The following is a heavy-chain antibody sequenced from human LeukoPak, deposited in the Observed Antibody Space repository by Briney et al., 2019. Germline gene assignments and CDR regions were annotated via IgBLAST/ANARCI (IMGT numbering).Heavy chain of an antibody. Sequence: GGSLRLSCAASGFSFSKYNMNWVRQAPGKGLEWVSSISSGGSYIYYADSVKGRFTISRDNTKNSLYLQMNSLRAEDTAVYLCAREFIGSWYWDSWGQGTLVTVSS. CDR1: GFSFSKYN. CDR2: ISSGGSYI. CDR3: AREFIGSWYWDS. V-gene: IGHV3-21*01. D-gene: IGHD6-13*01. J-gene: IGHJ4*02.